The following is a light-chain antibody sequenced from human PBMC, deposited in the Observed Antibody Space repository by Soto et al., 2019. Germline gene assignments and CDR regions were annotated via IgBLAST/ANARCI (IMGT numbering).Light chain of an antibody. CDR1: RSDDGSYDL. Sequence: QSVLTQPASVSGSPGQSITISCTGSRSDDGSYDLVSWYQQHPGKAPKLIIYEGTKRPSGVSNRFSGSKTGNTASLTISDLQAEYEADYYCCSYPKLNTPFCGGTKVTVL. V-gene: IGLV2-23*01. CDR2: EGT. CDR3: CSYPKLNTP. J-gene: IGLJ2*01.